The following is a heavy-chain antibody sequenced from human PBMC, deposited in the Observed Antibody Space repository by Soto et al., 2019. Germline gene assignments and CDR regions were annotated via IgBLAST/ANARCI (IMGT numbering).Heavy chain of an antibody. D-gene: IGHD3-10*01. J-gene: IGHJ4*02. V-gene: IGHV1-69*13. CDR3: ARDLEFRDGNISHLDY. CDR2: IIPIIGTP. Sequence: SVKVSCKASGGTFRNHVFNWVRQAPGQGLEWMGGIIPIIGTPNYAQKFQGRVTITADVSTSTVYLEVSSLRSQDTAVYYCARDLEFRDGNISHLDYWGQGTLVTVSS. CDR1: GGTFRNHV.